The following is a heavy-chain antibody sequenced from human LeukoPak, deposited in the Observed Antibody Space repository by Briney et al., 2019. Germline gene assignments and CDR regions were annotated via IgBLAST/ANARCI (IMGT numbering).Heavy chain of an antibody. D-gene: IGHD3-22*01. Sequence: GGSLRLSCAASGFTFSSYSMNWVRQAPGKGLGWVSSISSSSSYIYYADSVKGRFTISRDNAKNSLYLQMNSLRAEDTAVYYCARDWRYDETYYYDSSGSGAFDIWGQGTMVTVSS. CDR3: ARDWRYDETYYYDSSGSGAFDI. V-gene: IGHV3-21*01. CDR2: ISSSSSYI. CDR1: GFTFSSYS. J-gene: IGHJ3*02.